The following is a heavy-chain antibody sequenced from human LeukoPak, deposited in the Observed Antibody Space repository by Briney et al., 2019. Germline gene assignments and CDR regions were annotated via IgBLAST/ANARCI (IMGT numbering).Heavy chain of an antibody. CDR2: IYYSGST. V-gene: IGHV4-59*05. D-gene: IGHD6-13*01. CDR1: GFTVSNNY. Sequence: GPLRLSCAASGFTVSNNYMSWIRQPPGKGLEWIGSIYYSGSTYYNPSLKSRVTISVDTSKNQFSLKLSSVTAADTAVYYCSLYIAAAGTGGMDVWGQGTTVTVSS. CDR3: SLYIAAAGTGGMDV. J-gene: IGHJ6*02.